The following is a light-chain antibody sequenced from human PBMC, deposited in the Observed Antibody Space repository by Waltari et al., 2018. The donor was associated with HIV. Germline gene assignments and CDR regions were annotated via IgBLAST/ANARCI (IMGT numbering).Light chain of an antibody. V-gene: IGLV3-21*04. Sequence: SYVLTQSPSVPVAPGKTARITCGGTHIGSKSVHWYQQKPGQAPVLVIYYDSDRPSGIPERFSGSNSGNTATLTISRVEAGDEADYYCQVWDSSSGVVFGGGTRLTVL. CDR1: HIGSKS. J-gene: IGLJ2*01. CDR2: YDS. CDR3: QVWDSSSGVV.